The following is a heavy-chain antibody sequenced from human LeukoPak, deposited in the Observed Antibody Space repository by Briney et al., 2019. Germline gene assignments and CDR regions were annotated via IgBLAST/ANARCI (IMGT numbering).Heavy chain of an antibody. Sequence: PSETLSLTCTVSGGSTSSFYWSWIRQPPGKGLEGIGYIDYSGSTNYNPPLKSRITISVDRSTNQFSLKLSSVTAADTAVYYCARLLNRYNWLDPWGQGILVTVSS. J-gene: IGHJ5*02. CDR1: GGSTSSFY. CDR3: ARLLNRYNWLDP. D-gene: IGHD2-15*01. CDR2: IDYSGST. V-gene: IGHV4-59*08.